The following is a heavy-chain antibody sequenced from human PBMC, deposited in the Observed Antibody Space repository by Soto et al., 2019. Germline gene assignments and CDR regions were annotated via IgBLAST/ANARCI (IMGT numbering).Heavy chain of an antibody. CDR2: IIPIFGTA. V-gene: IGHV1-69*13. CDR1: GGTFSSYA. J-gene: IGHJ6*02. D-gene: IGHD6-19*01. CDR3: ARGTGLAVSGDYYYYGMDD. Sequence: GASVKVSCKASGGTFSSYAISWVRQAPGQGLERMGGIIPIFGTANYAQKFQGRVTITADESTSTAYMELSSLRPEDTFVYYCARGTGLAVSGDYYYYGMDDWGQGTTVTVSS.